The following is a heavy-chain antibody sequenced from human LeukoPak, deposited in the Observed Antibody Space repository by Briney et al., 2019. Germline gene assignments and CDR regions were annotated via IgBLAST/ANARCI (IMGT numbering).Heavy chain of an antibody. D-gene: IGHD1-26*01. Sequence: PGGSLRLSCVASGFTFSSYWMSWVRQAPGKGLEWVSYISTSSSTTYYADSVKGRFTISRDNAKNSLYLQMNSLRAEDTAVYYCARGGSYYNEAFDIWGQGTMVTVSS. J-gene: IGHJ3*02. CDR3: ARGGSYYNEAFDI. V-gene: IGHV3-48*01. CDR2: ISTSSSTT. CDR1: GFTFSSYW.